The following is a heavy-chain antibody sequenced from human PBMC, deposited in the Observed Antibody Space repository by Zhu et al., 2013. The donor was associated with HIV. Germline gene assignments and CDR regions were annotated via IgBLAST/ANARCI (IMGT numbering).Heavy chain of an antibody. J-gene: IGHJ4*02. CDR1: GYSFSNYG. CDR3: ARASGNYRNDHDY. V-gene: IGHV1-18*01. D-gene: IGHD1-26*01. CDR2: IGADNGHT. Sequence: QVQLVQSGAEVKKPGASVKVSCKASGYSFSNYGISWVRQAPGQGLEWMGWIGADNGHTKSAQHLQGRVTMTTDTFTTTAYMEMRSLRSDDTAVYYCARASGNYRNDHDYWGQGTLVIVSS.